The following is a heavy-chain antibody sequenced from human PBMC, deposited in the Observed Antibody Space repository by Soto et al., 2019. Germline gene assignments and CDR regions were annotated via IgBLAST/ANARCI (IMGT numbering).Heavy chain of an antibody. CDR3: AKNGQPAYYSYGMDV. Sequence: QGQLVQSGPEVKKPGASVKVSCKTSGYTFSRYGISWVRQAPGQGLAWMGWISGYNGETNYAQKVQGRVTMTIDTSPYTADMEVRSLTADDTAIYYGAKNGQPAYYSYGMDVW. V-gene: IGHV1-18*01. CDR1: GYTFSRYG. J-gene: IGHJ6*01. CDR2: ISGYNGET. D-gene: IGHD2-8*01.